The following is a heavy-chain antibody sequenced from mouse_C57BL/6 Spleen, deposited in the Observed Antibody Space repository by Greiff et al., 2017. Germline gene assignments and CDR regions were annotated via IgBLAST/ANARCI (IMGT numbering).Heavy chain of an antibody. CDR1: GFSFNTYA. V-gene: IGHV10-1*01. CDR3: VRSNDYYAMDY. Sequence: GGGLVQPKGSLKLSCAASGFSFNTYAMNWVRQAPGKGLEWVARIRSKSNNYATYYADSVKDRFTISRDDSESMLYLQMNNLKTEDTAMYYCVRSNDYYAMDYWGQGTSVTVSS. J-gene: IGHJ4*01. CDR2: IRSKSNNYAT. D-gene: IGHD2-5*01.